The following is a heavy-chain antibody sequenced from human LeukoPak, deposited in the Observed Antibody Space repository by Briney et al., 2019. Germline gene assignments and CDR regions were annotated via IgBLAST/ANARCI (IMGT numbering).Heavy chain of an antibody. CDR2: IRNDGKNK. CDR3: AKGGKYDSLTGYPLSRLLGDY. J-gene: IGHJ4*02. D-gene: IGHD3-9*01. V-gene: IGHV3-30*02. CDR1: GLTFSSYG. Sequence: GGSLRFSCAASGLTFSSYGMHWVRQAPGKGLEWVAFIRNDGKNKYYADSVKGRFTISRDTSTNTLYLQMNSLRPEDTAVYYCAKGGKYDSLTGYPLSRLLGDYWGQGTLVTVSS.